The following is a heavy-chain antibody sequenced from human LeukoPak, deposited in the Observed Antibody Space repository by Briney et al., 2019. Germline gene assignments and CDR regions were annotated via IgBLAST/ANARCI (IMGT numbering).Heavy chain of an antibody. CDR2: ISGSSGST. CDR3: ADGPGYSYFYGMDV. V-gene: IGHV3-11*06. Sequence: PGGSLRLSCAASGFAFSNYYMSWIRQAPGKGLEWMSYISGSSGSTNYADSVKGRFTISRDNAKNTLYLQMNSLTAEDTAVYYCADGPGYSYFYGMDVWGQGTTVTVSS. J-gene: IGHJ6*02. D-gene: IGHD1-14*01. CDR1: GFAFSNYY.